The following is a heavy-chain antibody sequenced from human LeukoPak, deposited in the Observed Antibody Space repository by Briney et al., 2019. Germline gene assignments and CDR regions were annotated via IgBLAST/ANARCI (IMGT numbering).Heavy chain of an antibody. D-gene: IGHD3-9*01. CDR2: ISGSGGST. CDR1: GFTFSSYA. V-gene: IGHV3-23*01. J-gene: IGHJ4*02. Sequence: PGGSLRLSCAASGFTFSSYAMSWVRQAPGKGLEWVSAISGSGGSTYYADSVKGRFTISRDNSKNTLYLQMNSLRAEDTAVYYCAKEPRSSDRYFDWLLSFDYWGQGTLVTVSS. CDR3: AKEPRSSDRYFDWLLSFDY.